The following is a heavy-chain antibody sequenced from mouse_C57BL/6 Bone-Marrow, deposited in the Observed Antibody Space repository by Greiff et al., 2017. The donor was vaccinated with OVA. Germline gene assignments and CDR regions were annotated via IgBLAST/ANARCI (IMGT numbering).Heavy chain of an antibody. V-gene: IGHV14-4*01. CDR3: TSYGNFDY. CDR2: IDPENGDT. D-gene: IGHD2-1*01. J-gene: IGHJ2*01. Sequence: EVQLQQSGAELVRPGASVKLSCTASGFTFTDDYMHWVKQRPEQGLEWIGWIDPENGDTEYASKFHSKATKKAETSPNTAYLQLSSVTTEDTAGYCCTSYGNFDYWGQGTTLTVSS. CDR1: GFTFTDDY.